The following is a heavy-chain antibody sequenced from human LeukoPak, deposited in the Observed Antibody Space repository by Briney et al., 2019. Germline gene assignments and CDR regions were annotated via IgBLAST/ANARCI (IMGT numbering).Heavy chain of an antibody. CDR1: GFTFSSYW. CDR3: ATLDYYDKSPRILDY. CDR2: INTDGSET. Sequence: GGSLRLSCAASGFTFSSYWMHWVRQAPGKGLVWVSRINTDGSETSSADSVKGRFTISRDNAKNSLYLQMNSLSAEDTAVYYCATLDYYDKSPRILDYWGQGTLVTVSS. D-gene: IGHD3-22*01. J-gene: IGHJ4*02. V-gene: IGHV3-74*01.